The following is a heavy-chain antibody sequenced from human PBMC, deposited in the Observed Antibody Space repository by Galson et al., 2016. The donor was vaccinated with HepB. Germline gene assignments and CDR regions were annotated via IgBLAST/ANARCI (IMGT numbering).Heavy chain of an antibody. CDR2: VYRSGTT. D-gene: IGHD2/OR15-2a*01. Sequence: LSLTCAVSGASISNRNWWSWVRQPPGQGLEWIGEVYRSGTTNYTPSLRRRVSMSVDKSKNQFSLKLTSVTAADTALYYCARDVQYRFDSWGQGTLVTVSS. CDR3: ARDVQYRFDS. V-gene: IGHV4-4*02. J-gene: IGHJ4*02. CDR1: GASISNRNW.